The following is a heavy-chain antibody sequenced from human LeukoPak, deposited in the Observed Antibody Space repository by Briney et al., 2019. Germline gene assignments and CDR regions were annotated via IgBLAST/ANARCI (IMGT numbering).Heavy chain of an antibody. Sequence: SETLSLTCTVSGGSISSYYWSWIRQPPGKGLEWIGYIYYSGSTNYNPSLKSRVTISVDTSKNQFSLKLSSVTAADTAVYYCARHGTVAGTFAFDYWGQGTLVTVPS. CDR3: ARHGTVAGTFAFDY. D-gene: IGHD6-19*01. CDR1: GGSISSYY. J-gene: IGHJ4*02. CDR2: IYYSGST. V-gene: IGHV4-59*08.